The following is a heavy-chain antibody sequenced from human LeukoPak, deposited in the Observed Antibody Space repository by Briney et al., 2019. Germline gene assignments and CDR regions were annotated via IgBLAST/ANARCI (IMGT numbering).Heavy chain of an antibody. D-gene: IGHD3-16*01. CDR1: GGSISSYY. CDR2: VYNSGTA. CDR3: ARITGGAWTSFDY. Sequence: PSETLSLTCTVSGGSISSYYWSWIRQPAGKGLEWIGRVYNSGTADYNPSLQSRATMSIDRPKIQFSLKLRSVTAANTAVYYCARITGGAWTSFDYWGQGILVTVSS. J-gene: IGHJ4*02. V-gene: IGHV4-4*07.